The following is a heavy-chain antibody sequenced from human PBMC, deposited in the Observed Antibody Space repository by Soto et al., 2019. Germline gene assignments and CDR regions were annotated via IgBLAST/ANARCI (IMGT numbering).Heavy chain of an antibody. V-gene: IGHV1-69*01. CDR3: ARNGTYSSSLSQFSGMDA. CDR2: IVPMLGTP. Sequence: QVQLVQSGAEVKEPGSSVRVSCKASGGTFDNFIMNWVRQTPGQGLDWMGGIVPMLGTPTYAEKFKGRVTLSATGSTSTMSMEVTSLRSEDTAIYYCARNGTYSSSLSQFSGMDAWGQGTTVTVSS. D-gene: IGHD1-26*01. CDR1: GGTFDNFI. J-gene: IGHJ6*02.